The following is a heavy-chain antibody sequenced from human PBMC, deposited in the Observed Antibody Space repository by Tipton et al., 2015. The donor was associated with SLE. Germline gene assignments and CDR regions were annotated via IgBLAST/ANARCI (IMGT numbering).Heavy chain of an antibody. Sequence: PGLVKPSETMSVACTVSNFSLSSGYYWAWIRQPPGKGLEWIGIMYRSGSTFYNPSLKSRVTMSVDTSKNHFSLKLTSVTAADTAVYYCSLIFGLIVNGVAFDIWGQGTLVTVSS. CDR1: NFSLSSGYY. CDR2: MYRSGST. D-gene: IGHD3/OR15-3a*01. CDR3: SLIFGLIVNGVAFDI. J-gene: IGHJ3*02. V-gene: IGHV4-38-2*02.